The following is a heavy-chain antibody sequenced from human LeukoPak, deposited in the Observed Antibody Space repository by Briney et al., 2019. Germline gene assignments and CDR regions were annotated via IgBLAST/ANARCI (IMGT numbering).Heavy chain of an antibody. D-gene: IGHD6-13*01. CDR2: INHSGST. J-gene: IGHJ4*02. Sequence: SETLSLTCAVYGGSFSGYFWSWIRQPPGKGLEWIGEINHSGSTSYNPSLKSRVTISVDTSKNQFSLKLSSVTAADTAVYYCARQRGIAAAGDFDYWGQGTLVTASS. CDR3: ARQRGIAAAGDFDY. CDR1: GGSFSGYF. V-gene: IGHV4-34*01.